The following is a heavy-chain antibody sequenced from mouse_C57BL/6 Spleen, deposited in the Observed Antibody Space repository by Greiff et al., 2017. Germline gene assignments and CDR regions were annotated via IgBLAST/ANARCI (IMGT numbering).Heavy chain of an antibody. CDR3: ARGGYDYDGPFAY. V-gene: IGHV5-4*03. Sequence: DVKLVESGGGLVKPGGSLKLSCAASGFTFSSYAMSWVRQTPEKRLEWVATISDGGSYTYYPDNVKGRFTISRDNAKNNLYLQMSHLKAEATAMYYCARGGYDYDGPFAYWGQGTLVTVSA. J-gene: IGHJ3*01. CDR2: ISDGGSYT. D-gene: IGHD2-4*01. CDR1: GFTFSSYA.